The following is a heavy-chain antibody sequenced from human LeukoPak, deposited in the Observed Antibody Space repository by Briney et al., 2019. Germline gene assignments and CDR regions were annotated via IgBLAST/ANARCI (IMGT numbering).Heavy chain of an antibody. CDR2: ISSSSSYT. D-gene: IGHD2-2*01. J-gene: IGHJ3*02. Sequence: PGGSLRLSCAASGFTFSDYYMSWIRQAPGKGLEWVSYISSSSSYTNYADSVKGRFTISRDNAKNSLYLQMNSLRAEDTAVYYCARAVGYCSSTSCYEGDAFDIWGQGTMVTVSS. CDR3: ARAVGYCSSTSCYEGDAFDI. V-gene: IGHV3-11*06. CDR1: GFTFSDYY.